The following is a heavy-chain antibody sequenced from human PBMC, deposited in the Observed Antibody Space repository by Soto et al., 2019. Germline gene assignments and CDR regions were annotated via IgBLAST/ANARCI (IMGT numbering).Heavy chain of an antibody. CDR1: GGSISSYY. CDR2: IYYSGST. Sequence: TSETLSLTCTVSGGSISSYYWSWIRQPPGKGLEWIGYIYYSGSTNYNPSLKSRVTISVDTSKNQFSLKLSSVTAADTAVYYCARDSPPPYYDFWSGYYKDYGMDVWGQGTTVTVSS. D-gene: IGHD3-3*01. CDR3: ARDSPPPYYDFWSGYYKDYGMDV. V-gene: IGHV4-59*01. J-gene: IGHJ6*02.